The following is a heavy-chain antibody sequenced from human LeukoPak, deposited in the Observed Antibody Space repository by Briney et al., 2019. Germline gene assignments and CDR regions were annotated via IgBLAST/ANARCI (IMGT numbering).Heavy chain of an antibody. CDR3: AREAMVADTFYYMDV. Sequence: SETLSLACAVYGESFSDYYWSWIRQPPGKGLEWVGEINHSGSTNYNPSLKSRVTISVDTSKNQFSLKLSSVTAADTAVYYCAREAMVADTFYYMDVWGKGTTVTVSS. D-gene: IGHD2-15*01. V-gene: IGHV4-34*01. J-gene: IGHJ6*03. CDR2: INHSGST. CDR1: GESFSDYY.